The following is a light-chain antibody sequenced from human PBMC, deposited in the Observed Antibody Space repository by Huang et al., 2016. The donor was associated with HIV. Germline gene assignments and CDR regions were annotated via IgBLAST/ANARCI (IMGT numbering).Light chain of an antibody. CDR3: QQYDNLPIT. J-gene: IGKJ5*01. Sequence: DIQMTQSPSSLSASVGDRVTITCQASQDINNYLNWYQQKPGKAPKLLIYDASNLETGVPSRFSGSGSGTDFTVTISSLQPEDIATYYCQQYDNLPITFGQGTRLEMK. CDR1: QDINNY. V-gene: IGKV1-33*01. CDR2: DAS.